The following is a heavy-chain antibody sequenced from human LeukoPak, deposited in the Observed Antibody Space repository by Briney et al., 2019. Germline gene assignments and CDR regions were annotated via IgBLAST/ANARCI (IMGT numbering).Heavy chain of an antibody. CDR3: ARSGGFIAVAVNWFDP. CDR2: IYPGDSNT. V-gene: IGHV5-51*01. D-gene: IGHD6-19*01. Sequence: GESLKISLQGFGYRFTSYWIGWVRPMPGKGLEWMGIIYPGDSNTRYSPSFQGQVTISADKSISTAYLQWSSLKASDTAMYYCARSGGFIAVAVNWFDPWGQGTLVTVSS. CDR1: GYRFTSYW. J-gene: IGHJ5*02.